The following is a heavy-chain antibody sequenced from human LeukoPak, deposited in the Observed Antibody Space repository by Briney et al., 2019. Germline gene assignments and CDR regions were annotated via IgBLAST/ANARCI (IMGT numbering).Heavy chain of an antibody. CDR2: IYTSGST. CDR3: AREAREAYGSGSHFDY. Sequence: SETLSLTCTVSGGPISSYYWSWIRQPAGKGLEWIGRIYTSGSTNYKPSLKSRVTMSVDTSKNQFSLKLSSVTAADTAVYYCAREAREAYGSGSHFDYWGQGTLVTVSS. D-gene: IGHD3-10*01. V-gene: IGHV4-4*07. CDR1: GGPISSYY. J-gene: IGHJ4*02.